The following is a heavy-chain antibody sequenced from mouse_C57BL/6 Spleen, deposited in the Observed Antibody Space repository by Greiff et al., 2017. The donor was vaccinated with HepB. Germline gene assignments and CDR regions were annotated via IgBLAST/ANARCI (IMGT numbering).Heavy chain of an antibody. D-gene: IGHD1-1*01. J-gene: IGHJ4*01. CDR1: GYTFTEYT. CDR3: ARWVYYGSSYEGGMDY. CDR2: FYPGSGSI. V-gene: IGHV1-62-2*01. Sequence: QVQLQQSGAELVKPGASVKLSCKASGYTFTEYTIHWVKQRSGQGLEWIGWFYPGSGSIKYNEKFKGKSTLTVDKSSSTAYMQLSSLTSEDSAVYYCARWVYYGSSYEGGMDYWGQGTSVTVSS.